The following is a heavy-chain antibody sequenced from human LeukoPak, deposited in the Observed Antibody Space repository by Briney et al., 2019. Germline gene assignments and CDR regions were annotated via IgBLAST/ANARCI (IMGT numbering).Heavy chain of an antibody. V-gene: IGHV1-18*01. CDR1: GYTFTSYG. J-gene: IGHJ6*02. Sequence: ASVKVSCKASGYTFTSYGISWVRQAPGQGLEWMGWISAYNGNTNYAQKLQGRVTMTTDTSTSTAYMELRSLRSDDTAVYYCARIPESYYYYGMDVWGQGTTVTVSS. CDR2: ISAYNGNT. CDR3: ARIPESYYYYGMDV. D-gene: IGHD1-14*01.